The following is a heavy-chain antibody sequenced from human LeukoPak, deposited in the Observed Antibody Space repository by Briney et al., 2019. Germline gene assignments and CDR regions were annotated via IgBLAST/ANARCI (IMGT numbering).Heavy chain of an antibody. Sequence: GGSLRXXXXXXXXXFSSYAMSWVRQAPGKGLEWVSAIIGSGGSTYYADSVKGRFTISRDNSKNTLYLQMNSLRAEDTAVYYCAKSALRFLEWLDTYYFDYWGQGTLVTVSS. CDR3: AKSALRFLEWLDTYYFDY. V-gene: IGHV3-23*01. J-gene: IGHJ4*02. CDR1: XXXFSSYA. CDR2: IIGSGGST. D-gene: IGHD3-3*01.